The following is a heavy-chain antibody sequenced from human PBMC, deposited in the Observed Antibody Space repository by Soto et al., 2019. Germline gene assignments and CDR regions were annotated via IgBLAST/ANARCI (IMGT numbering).Heavy chain of an antibody. Sequence: SVKVSCKASGGTFSSYTISWVRQAPGQGLEWMGGIIPIFGTANYAQKFQGRVTITADESTSTAYMELSSLRSEDTAVYYCANGIAAAGPSDYWGQGTLVTVSS. D-gene: IGHD6-13*01. CDR1: GGTFSSYT. V-gene: IGHV1-69*13. J-gene: IGHJ4*02. CDR2: IIPIFGTA. CDR3: ANGIAAAGPSDY.